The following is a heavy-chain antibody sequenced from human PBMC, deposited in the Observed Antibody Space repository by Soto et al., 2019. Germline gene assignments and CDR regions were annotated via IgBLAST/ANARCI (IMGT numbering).Heavy chain of an antibody. CDR2: INHSGST. D-gene: IGHD3-9*01. CDR1: GGSFSGYY. Sequence: SETLSLTCAVYGGSFSGYYCSWIRQPPGKGLEWIGEINHSGSTNYNPSLKSRVTISVDTSKNQFSLKLSSVTAADTAVYYCARGLDDILTGIPGYWGQGTLVTVSS. J-gene: IGHJ4*02. CDR3: ARGLDDILTGIPGY. V-gene: IGHV4-34*01.